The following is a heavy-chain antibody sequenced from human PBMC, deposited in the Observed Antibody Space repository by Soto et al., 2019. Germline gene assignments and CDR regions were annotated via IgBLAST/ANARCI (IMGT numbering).Heavy chain of an antibody. J-gene: IGHJ6*02. CDR2: VNPDNGGT. V-gene: IGHV1-2*02. CDR1: GYTFTGNY. CDR3: ARDPRPPSGWLGFWEYGMDV. Sequence: GASVKVSCKASGYTFTGNYIHWVRQAPGQGLEWMGWVNPDNGGTTSAQKFQGRVTMTSDTSVTTAYMELNGLTSDDTAVYYCARDPRPPSGWLGFWEYGMDVWGQGTTVTVSS. D-gene: IGHD3-3*01.